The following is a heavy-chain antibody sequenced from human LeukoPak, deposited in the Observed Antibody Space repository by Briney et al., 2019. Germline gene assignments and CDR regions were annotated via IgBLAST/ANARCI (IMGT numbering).Heavy chain of an antibody. D-gene: IGHD1-1*01. CDR3: ARSRYNWNGYFDY. V-gene: IGHV4-34*01. CDR2: INHSGST. J-gene: IGHJ4*02. Sequence: GSLRLSCAASGFTFSSYAMSWIRQPPGKGLEWIGEINHSGSTNYNPSLKSRVTISVDTSKNQFSLKLSSVTAADTAVYYCARSRYNWNGYFDYWGQGTLVTVSS. CDR1: GFTFSSYA.